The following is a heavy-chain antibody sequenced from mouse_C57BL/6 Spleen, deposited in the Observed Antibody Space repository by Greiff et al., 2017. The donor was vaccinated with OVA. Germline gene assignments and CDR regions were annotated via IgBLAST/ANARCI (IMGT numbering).Heavy chain of an antibody. V-gene: IGHV5-16*01. D-gene: IGHD2-4*01. Sequence: DVKLVESEGGLVQPGSSMKLSCTASGFTFSDYYMAWVRQVPEKGLEWVANINYDGSSTYYLDSLKSRFIISRDNAKNILYLQMSSLKSEDTATYYCARDYYYDYDVGFFDVWGTGTTVTVSS. CDR2: INYDGSST. CDR3: ARDYYYDYDVGFFDV. J-gene: IGHJ1*03. CDR1: GFTFSDYY.